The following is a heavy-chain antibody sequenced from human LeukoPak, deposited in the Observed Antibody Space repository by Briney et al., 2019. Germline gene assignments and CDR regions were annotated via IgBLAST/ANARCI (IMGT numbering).Heavy chain of an antibody. J-gene: IGHJ5*02. D-gene: IGHD6-13*01. V-gene: IGHV3-7*01. CDR3: ARYHLIAAAGTEWFDP. CDR2: IKQDGSEK. CDR1: GFTFSSYW. Sequence: PGGSLRLSCAASGFTFSSYWMSWVRQAPGKGLEGVANIKQDGSEKYYVDSVKGRFTISRDNAKNSLYLQMNSLRAEDTAVYYCARYHLIAAAGTEWFDPWGQGTLVTVSS.